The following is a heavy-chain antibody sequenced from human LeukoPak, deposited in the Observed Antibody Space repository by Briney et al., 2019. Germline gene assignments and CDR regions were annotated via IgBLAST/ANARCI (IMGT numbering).Heavy chain of an antibody. V-gene: IGHV3-23*01. CDR1: GFTFSSYA. CDR2: ISGSAGST. D-gene: IGHD1-26*01. Sequence: PGGSLRLSCAASGFTFSSYAMGWVRQAPGKGLEWVSGISGSAGSTYYGYSVKGRFTISRDNSKNTVYLQMNSLRAEDTAVYYCAKDGSGIYPLYYFDCWGQGTLVTVSS. J-gene: IGHJ4*02. CDR3: AKDGSGIYPLYYFDC.